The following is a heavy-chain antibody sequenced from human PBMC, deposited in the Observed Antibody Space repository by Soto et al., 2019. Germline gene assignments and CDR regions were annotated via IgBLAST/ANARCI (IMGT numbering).Heavy chain of an antibody. J-gene: IGHJ4*02. CDR2: IYYSGST. Sequence: SETLSLTCTVSGGSISSYYWSWIRQPPGKGLEWIGYIYYSGSTNYNPSLKSRVTISVDTSKNQFSLKLSSVTAADTAVYYCASQGGGSYYFDYWGQGTLVTVSS. D-gene: IGHD1-26*01. V-gene: IGHV4-59*01. CDR1: GGSISSYY. CDR3: ASQGGGSYYFDY.